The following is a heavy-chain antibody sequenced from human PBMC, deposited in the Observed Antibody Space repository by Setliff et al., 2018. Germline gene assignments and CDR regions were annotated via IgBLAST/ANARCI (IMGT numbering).Heavy chain of an antibody. J-gene: IGHJ5*02. CDR1: GASFSDTY. D-gene: IGHD3-3*01. CDR2: INYLGNT. CDR3: ARAGPTVTFFRVLVISWWDP. Sequence: LSLTCAVYGASFSDTYWSWIRQPPGKGLEWIGDINYLGNTNYNPSLKTRVTISVDTSKNQFSLKLSSVTAADTATYYCARAGPTVTFFRVLVISWWDPWGQGSLVTVSS. V-gene: IGHV4-34*01.